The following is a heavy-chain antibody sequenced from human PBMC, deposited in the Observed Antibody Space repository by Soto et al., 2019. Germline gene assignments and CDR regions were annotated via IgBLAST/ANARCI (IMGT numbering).Heavy chain of an antibody. D-gene: IGHD6-13*01. CDR2: FDPEDGET. CDR3: ATYPWSSSWYWVNYAFDI. Sequence: GASVKVSCKVSGYTLTELSMHWVRQAPGKGLEWMGGFDPEDGETIYAQKFQGRVTMTEDTSTDTAYMELSSLRSEDTAVYYCATYPWSSSWYWVNYAFDIWGQGTMVTVSS. V-gene: IGHV1-24*01. CDR1: GYTLTELS. J-gene: IGHJ3*02.